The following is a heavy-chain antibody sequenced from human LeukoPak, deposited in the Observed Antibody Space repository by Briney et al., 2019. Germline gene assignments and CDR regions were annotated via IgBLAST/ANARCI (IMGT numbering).Heavy chain of an antibody. J-gene: IGHJ4*02. V-gene: IGHV1-18*01. CDR2: ISVYNHNT. D-gene: IGHD2-8*01. CDR3: ARTNLDCKNGVCYDY. Sequence: ASVKVSCKASGYTFPTSGISWVRQAPGQGLEWMGWISVYNHNTNYAQKFQGRVTVTTDASTRTAYMELRSLRSDDTAVYYCARTNLDCKNGVCYDYWGQGTLVTVSS. CDR1: GYTFPTSG.